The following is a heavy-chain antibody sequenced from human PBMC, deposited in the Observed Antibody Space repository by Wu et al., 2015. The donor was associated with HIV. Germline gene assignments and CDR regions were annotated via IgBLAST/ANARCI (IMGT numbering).Heavy chain of an antibody. CDR1: GGTFSSYS. Sequence: QVQLVQSGPEVKKPGSSVKVTCKASGGTFSSYSISWVRQAPGQGLEWMGGIIPRNGDTKCKQKFQGRVSMTRDTPGRTVYMELTRLRPDDTALYFCARPGRKYLYSDQLPPPSGSXCLLLYCGGR. V-gene: IGHV1-2*02. D-gene: IGHD2-21*01. CDR3: ARPGRKYLYSDQLPPPSGSXCLLLYC. CDR2: IIPRNGDT. J-gene: IGHJ2*01.